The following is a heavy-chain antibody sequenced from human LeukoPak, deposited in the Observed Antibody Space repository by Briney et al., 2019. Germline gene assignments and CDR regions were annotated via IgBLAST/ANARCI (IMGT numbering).Heavy chain of an antibody. CDR1: GYTFTNYG. J-gene: IGHJ5*02. Sequence: ASVTVSCTASGYTFTNYGISWVRQAPGQELEWMGWISANNANRNYAQKVQGRVTMTTDTSTSTAYMEVRSLRSDDTAVYYCVRDRYCTNGVCTEWFDPWGQGTLVTVSS. V-gene: IGHV1-18*01. CDR3: VRDRYCTNGVCTEWFDP. D-gene: IGHD2-8*01. CDR2: ISANNANR.